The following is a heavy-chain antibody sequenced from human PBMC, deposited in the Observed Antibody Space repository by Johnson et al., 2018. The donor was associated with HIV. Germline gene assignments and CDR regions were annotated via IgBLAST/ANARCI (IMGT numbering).Heavy chain of an antibody. Sequence: QVQLVESGGGVVRPGGSLRLSCVASGFTISNYGMHWVRQAPGKGLEWVAVMWYDGSNKYYADSVKGRFIISRDNSKNTLLLQMNSLRAEDTAVYYCAKCIWGSSLIDAFDIWGQGTMVTVSS. V-gene: IGHV3-33*06. J-gene: IGHJ3*02. D-gene: IGHD6-13*01. CDR2: MWYDGSNK. CDR3: AKCIWGSSLIDAFDI. CDR1: GFTISNYG.